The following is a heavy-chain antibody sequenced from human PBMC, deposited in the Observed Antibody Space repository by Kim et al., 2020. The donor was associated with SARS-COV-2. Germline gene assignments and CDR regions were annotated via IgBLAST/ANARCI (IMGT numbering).Heavy chain of an antibody. V-gene: IGHV3-23*05. Sequence: YAAPGRGRFTISRDNSMNTLSLQMNSLRADDTAVYYCAKLMTTSSYSAMDVWGQGTTVTVSS. CDR3: AKLMTTSSYSAMDV. D-gene: IGHD2-2*01. J-gene: IGHJ6*02.